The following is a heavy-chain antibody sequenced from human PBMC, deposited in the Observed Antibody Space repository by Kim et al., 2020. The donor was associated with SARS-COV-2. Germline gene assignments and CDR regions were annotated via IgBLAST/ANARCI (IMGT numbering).Heavy chain of an antibody. V-gene: IGHV3-7*03. CDR3: ARMTRGPVWTY. D-gene: IGHD4-17*01. J-gene: IGHJ4*02. CDR1: GFTFRTYW. CDR2: IKEDGTEK. Sequence: GGSLRLSCAASGFTFRTYWMSWVRQAPGKGLEWVATIKEDGTEKYYVDSVKGRFTISRDNARNLLFLQMSSLRGEDTAMYFCARMTRGPVWTYWGQGTLLTVSS.